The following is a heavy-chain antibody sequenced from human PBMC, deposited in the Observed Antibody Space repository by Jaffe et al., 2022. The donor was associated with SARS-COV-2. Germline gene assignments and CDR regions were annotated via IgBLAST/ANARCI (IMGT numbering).Heavy chain of an antibody. CDR2: IYNSGTT. Sequence: QVQLQESGPGLVKPSETLSLTCTVSGGSISTYYWTWIRQSPGKGLEWIGYIYNSGTTSYNPSLKSRVTISVDSSKNQFSLKLSSVTAADTAVYSCSRGDYDSSGALHFDHWGQGTLVTVSS. V-gene: IGHV4-59*01. CDR1: GGSISTYY. D-gene: IGHD3-22*01. CDR3: SRGDYDSSGALHFDH. J-gene: IGHJ4*02.